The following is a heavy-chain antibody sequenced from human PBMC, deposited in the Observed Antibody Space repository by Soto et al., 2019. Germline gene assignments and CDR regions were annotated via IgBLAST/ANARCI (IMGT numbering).Heavy chain of an antibody. Sequence: SETLSLTCTVSGGSISSSSYYWGWIRQPPGKGLEWIGSIYYSGSTYYNPSLKSRVTISVDTSKNQFSLKLSSVTAADTAVYYCARGRRIVVVPAAPKKTPAPVYFDYWGQGTLVTVSS. CDR3: ARGRRIVVVPAAPKKTPAPVYFDY. D-gene: IGHD2-2*01. J-gene: IGHJ4*02. CDR1: GGSISSSSYY. CDR2: IYYSGST. V-gene: IGHV4-39*01.